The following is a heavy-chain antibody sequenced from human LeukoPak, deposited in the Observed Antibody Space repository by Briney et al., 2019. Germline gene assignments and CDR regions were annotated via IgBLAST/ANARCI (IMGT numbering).Heavy chain of an antibody. Sequence: GGSLSLSCAASGFTFSSYWMHWVRQAPGKGLVWVSRINSDGSSTSYADSVKGRFTISRDNAKNTLYLQMNSLRAEDTAVYYCASYVSAHYGYDYWGQGTLVTVSS. CDR2: INSDGSST. CDR1: GFTFSSYW. D-gene: IGHD3-10*01. J-gene: IGHJ4*02. CDR3: ASYVSAHYGYDY. V-gene: IGHV3-74*01.